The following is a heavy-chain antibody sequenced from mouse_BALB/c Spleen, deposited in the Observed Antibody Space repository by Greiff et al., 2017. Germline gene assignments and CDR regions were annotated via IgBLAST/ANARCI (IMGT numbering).Heavy chain of an antibody. Sequence: EVQVVESGGGLVQPGGSRKLSCAASGFTFSSFGMHWVRQAPEKGLEWVAYISSGSSTIYYADTVKGRVTISRDKPKNTLFLQMTSLRSEDTAMYYCARGKYGNYAMDYWGQGTSVTVSS. CDR3: ARGKYGNYAMDY. CDR2: ISSGSSTI. D-gene: IGHD2-10*02. V-gene: IGHV5-17*02. CDR1: GFTFSSFG. J-gene: IGHJ4*01.